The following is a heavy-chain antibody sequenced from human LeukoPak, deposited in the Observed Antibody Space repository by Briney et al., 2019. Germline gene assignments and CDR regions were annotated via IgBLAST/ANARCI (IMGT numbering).Heavy chain of an antibody. Sequence: SVKVSCKASGGTCSSYAISWVRQAPGQGLDWMGRIIPIFGTANYAQKFQGRVTITTDESTSTAYMELSSLRSEDTAVYYCARAYDSSGYLWGQGTMVTVSS. CDR3: ARAYDSSGYL. CDR2: IIPIFGTA. D-gene: IGHD3-22*01. J-gene: IGHJ3*01. CDR1: GGTCSSYA. V-gene: IGHV1-69*05.